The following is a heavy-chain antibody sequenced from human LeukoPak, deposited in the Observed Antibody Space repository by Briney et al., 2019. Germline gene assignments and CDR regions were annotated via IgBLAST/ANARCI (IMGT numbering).Heavy chain of an antibody. J-gene: IGHJ4*02. CDR3: ARGRTAAAGSIFDY. V-gene: IGHV4-34*01. D-gene: IGHD6-13*01. Sequence: SSETLSLTCAVYGGSFSGYYWSWIRQPPGKGLEWIGEINHSGSTNYNPSLKSRVTIAVDTSKNQFSLKLSSVTAADTAVYYCARGRTAAAGSIFDYWGQGTLVTVSS. CDR1: GGSFSGYY. CDR2: INHSGST.